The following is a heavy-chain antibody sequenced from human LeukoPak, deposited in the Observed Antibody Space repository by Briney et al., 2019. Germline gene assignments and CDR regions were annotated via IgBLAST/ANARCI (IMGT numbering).Heavy chain of an antibody. J-gene: IGHJ4*02. CDR2: ISGSGSST. Sequence: PGGSLRLSCAASGFTFSSYAMSWVRQAPGKGLEWVSVISGSGSSTYYADSVKGRFTISRDNSKNTLYLQMNSLRAEDTALYYCASTPIGYCSSSSCNLDYWGQGTLVIVSS. V-gene: IGHV3-23*01. D-gene: IGHD2-15*01. CDR1: GFTFSSYA. CDR3: ASTPIGYCSSSSCNLDY.